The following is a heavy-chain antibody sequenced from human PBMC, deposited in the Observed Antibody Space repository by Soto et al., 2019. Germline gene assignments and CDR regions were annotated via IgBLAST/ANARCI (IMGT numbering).Heavy chain of an antibody. V-gene: IGHV5-51*01. CDR3: ARGPPVQRYFDCSNWFDP. CDR2: IYPGDSDT. Sequence: VESLNISCTGVGYNFPDYGIACVRQMPGKGMEWMGIIYPGDSDTRYIPSLQGQVTISADKSISTAYLQWSSLKASDTAMYYCARGPPVQRYFDCSNWFDPWRQGTLVTVSS. D-gene: IGHD3-9*01. CDR1: GYNFPDYG. J-gene: IGHJ5*02.